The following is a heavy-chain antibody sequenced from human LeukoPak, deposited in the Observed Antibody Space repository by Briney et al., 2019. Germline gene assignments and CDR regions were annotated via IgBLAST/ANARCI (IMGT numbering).Heavy chain of an antibody. J-gene: IGHJ6*02. CDR2: IYSDGTT. Sequence: QSGGSLRLSCAASGLTVSNYYMNWVRQAPGKGLEWVSVIYSDGTTYYADSVKGRFTVSRDNSKNTLYLQMNSLRAEDTAVYYCARGNYYNMDVWGQGTTVTVSS. CDR3: ARGNYYNMDV. V-gene: IGHV3-53*01. CDR1: GLTVSNYY.